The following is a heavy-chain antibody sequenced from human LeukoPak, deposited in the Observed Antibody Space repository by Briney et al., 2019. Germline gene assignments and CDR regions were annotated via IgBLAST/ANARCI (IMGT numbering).Heavy chain of an antibody. Sequence: GGSLRPSCAASGFTFDNSWIHWVRQGPGRGLVWVSRISPDGITTNYADSVKGRFTISRDNAMNTLYLQMNSLRAEDTAVYYCATAGNYRFDNWGQGTLVTVSS. V-gene: IGHV3-74*01. CDR3: ATAGNYRFDN. J-gene: IGHJ4*02. D-gene: IGHD1-7*01. CDR1: GFTFDNSW. CDR2: ISPDGITT.